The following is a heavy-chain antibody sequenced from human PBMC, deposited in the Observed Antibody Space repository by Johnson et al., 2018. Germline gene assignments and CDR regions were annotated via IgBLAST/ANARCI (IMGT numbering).Heavy chain of an antibody. V-gene: IGHV1-8*01. Sequence: QVQLVESGAEVKKPGASVKVSCKASGYTFTSYDINWVRQATGQGLEWMGWMNPNSGNTGYAQKFQGRVTMTRNTSISTAYMELSSLRSEDTAVYYCARDLYCSGGSCYSYYYGMDVWGQGTTVTVSS. CDR3: ARDLYCSGGSCYSYYYGMDV. D-gene: IGHD2-15*01. CDR1: GYTFTSYD. J-gene: IGHJ6*02. CDR2: MNPNSGNT.